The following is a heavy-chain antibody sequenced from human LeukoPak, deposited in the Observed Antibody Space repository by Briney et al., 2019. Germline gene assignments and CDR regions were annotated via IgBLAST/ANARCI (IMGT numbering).Heavy chain of an antibody. CDR2: IDHSGNA. CDR1: GYSISSGYD. Sequence: SETLSLTCTVSGYSISSGYDWGWIRQSPGKGLEWIASIDHSGNAYYNPSLKRRVTISVDTSKNQFSLKLTSVTVADTAIYYCARDKGYYYNIDVWGKGTTVTVSS. CDR3: ARDKGYYYNIDV. V-gene: IGHV4-38-2*02. J-gene: IGHJ6*03.